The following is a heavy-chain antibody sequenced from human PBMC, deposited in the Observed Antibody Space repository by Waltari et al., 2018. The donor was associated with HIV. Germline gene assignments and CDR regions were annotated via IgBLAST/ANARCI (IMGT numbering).Heavy chain of an antibody. V-gene: IGHV3-13*01. J-gene: IGHJ4*02. CDR1: GFTFSSYD. D-gene: IGHD3-16*01. CDR2: IGTAGDT. Sequence: EVQLVESGGGLVQPGGSLRLSCAASGFTFSSYDMHWVRQATGKGLGWVAEIGTAGDTYYPGSVKGRFTISRENAKNSLYLQMNSLRAEDTAVYYCARTLAQGWGLDYWGQGTLVTVSS. CDR3: ARTLAQGWGLDY.